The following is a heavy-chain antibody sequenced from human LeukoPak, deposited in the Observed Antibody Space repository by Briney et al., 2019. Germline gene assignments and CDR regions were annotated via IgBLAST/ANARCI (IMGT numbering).Heavy chain of an antibody. V-gene: IGHV3-23*01. CDR3: VKTPSDYGDSYYYGMDV. J-gene: IGHJ6*02. D-gene: IGHD4-17*01. CDR1: GFTFSSYA. CDR2: ISGSGGST. Sequence: GGSLRLSCAASGFTFSSYAMTWVRQAPGKGLEWVSAISGSGGSTYYADSGKGRCTISRDNSKNTLYLQMNSLRAEDTAVYYCVKTPSDYGDSYYYGMDVWGQGTTVTVSS.